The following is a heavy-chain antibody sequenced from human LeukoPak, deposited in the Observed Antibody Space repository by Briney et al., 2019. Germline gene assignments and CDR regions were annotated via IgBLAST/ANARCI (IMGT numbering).Heavy chain of an antibody. V-gene: IGHV3-23*01. D-gene: IGHD5-18*01. CDR3: AKVENTALT. J-gene: IGHJ5*01. CDR2: IGGSGINT. Sequence: GESLRLSCAASGFSFSSFGMSWVRQAPGKGLEWVSTIGGSGINTYSADSVKGRFTISRDNSKNTLYLQMNSLRVEDTALYYCAKVENTALTWGHGTLVTVSS. CDR1: GFSFSSFG.